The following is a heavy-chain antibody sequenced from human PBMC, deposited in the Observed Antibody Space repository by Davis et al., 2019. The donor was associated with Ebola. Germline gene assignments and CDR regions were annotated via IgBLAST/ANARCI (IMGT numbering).Heavy chain of an antibody. CDR1: GYTFTSYD. Sequence: ASVKVSCKASGYTFTSYDINWVRQATGQGLEWMGWMNPNSGNTGYAQKFQGRVTMTRNTSISTAYMELSSLRSEDTAVYYCARELWGIVVVPGATKSPDYYGMDVWGQGTTVTVSS. D-gene: IGHD2-2*01. J-gene: IGHJ6*02. CDR2: MNPNSGNT. CDR3: ARELWGIVVVPGATKSPDYYGMDV. V-gene: IGHV1-8*01.